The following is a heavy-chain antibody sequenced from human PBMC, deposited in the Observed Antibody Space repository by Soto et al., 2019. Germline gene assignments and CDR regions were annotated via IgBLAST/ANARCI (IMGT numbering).Heavy chain of an antibody. CDR1: GFTFSSFA. CDR3: AKDLAAMVTGAFDI. CDR2: ISGSGGST. J-gene: IGHJ3*02. D-gene: IGHD5-18*01. Sequence: HPGGSLRLSCAASGFTFSSFAMSWVRQAPGKGLEWVSAISGSGGSTYYADSVKGRFTISRDNSKNTLYLQMDSLRAEDTAVYYCAKDLAAMVTGAFDIWGQGTMVTVSS. V-gene: IGHV3-23*01.